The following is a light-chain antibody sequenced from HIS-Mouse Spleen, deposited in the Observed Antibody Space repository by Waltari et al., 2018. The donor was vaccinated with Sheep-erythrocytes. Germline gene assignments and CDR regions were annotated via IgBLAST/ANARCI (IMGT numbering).Light chain of an antibody. Sequence: SSELTQPPSVSVSPGQTASITCSGDNLGDKYACWYQQKPGQSPVLVIYQDTKRPSGIPGRFSASNSGNTATLTISGTQAMDEADYYCQAWDSSIVVFGGGTKLTVL. CDR2: QDT. CDR3: QAWDSSIVV. CDR1: NLGDKY. J-gene: IGLJ2*01. V-gene: IGLV3-1*01.